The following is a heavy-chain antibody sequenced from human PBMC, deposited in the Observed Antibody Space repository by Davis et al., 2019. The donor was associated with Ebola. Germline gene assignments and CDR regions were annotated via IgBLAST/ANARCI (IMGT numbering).Heavy chain of an antibody. J-gene: IGHJ6*02. CDR3: AKDTSSHLTTVTIYGMDV. Sequence: PGGSLRLSCAASGFTISSYGMHWVRQAPGKGLEWVAVISYDGSNKYYADSVKGRFTISRDNSKNTLYLQMNSLRAEDTAVYYCAKDTSSHLTTVTIYGMDVWGQGTTVTVSS. CDR1: GFTISSYG. V-gene: IGHV3-30*18. D-gene: IGHD4-11*01. CDR2: ISYDGSNK.